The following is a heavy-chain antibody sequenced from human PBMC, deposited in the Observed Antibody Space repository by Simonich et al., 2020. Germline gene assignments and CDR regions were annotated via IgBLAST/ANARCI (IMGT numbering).Heavy chain of an antibody. D-gene: IGHD1-26*01. CDR3: ARDLRGSYYYYYYMDV. Sequence: QVQLVQSGAEVKKPGASVKVSCKASGYTFTGSYMHWVRQAPGQGLEWMGWSNPNSRGTNYAQKVQGRVTMTRDTSISTAYMELSRLRSDDTAVYYCARDLRGSYYYYYYMDVWGKGTTVTVSS. CDR1: GYTFTGSY. V-gene: IGHV1-2*02. J-gene: IGHJ6*03. CDR2: SNPNSRGT.